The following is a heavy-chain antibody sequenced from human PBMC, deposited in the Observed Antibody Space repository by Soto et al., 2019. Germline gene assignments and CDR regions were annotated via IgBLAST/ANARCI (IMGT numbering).Heavy chain of an antibody. CDR3: ARDYGDYDYYYYGMDV. Sequence: ASVKLSCTAAGYTFTRYYADLARQTPVQGLEWMGIINPSGGSTSYAQKFQGRVTMTRDTSTSTVYMELSSLRSEDTAVYYCARDYGDYDYYYYGMDVWGQGTTVTVSS. CDR1: GYTFTRYY. J-gene: IGHJ6*02. D-gene: IGHD4-17*01. V-gene: IGHV1-46*01. CDR2: INPSGGST.